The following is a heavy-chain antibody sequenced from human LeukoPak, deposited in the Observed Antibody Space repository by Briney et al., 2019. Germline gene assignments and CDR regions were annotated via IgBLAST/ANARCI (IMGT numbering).Heavy chain of an antibody. CDR1: GVSISSSNSY. V-gene: IGHV4-39*01. D-gene: IGHD3-10*01. CDR3: ASVRRGFGESSKYYSYYYMDV. CDR2: VYYSGST. Sequence: SETLPLTCTVSGVSISSSNSYWGWIRQPPGKGLDWIGNVYYSGSTYYNPSLKSRVTISVDTSKNQSSLKLSAVTAADTAVYFCASVRRGFGESSKYYSYYYMDVWGNGTTVTISS. J-gene: IGHJ6*03.